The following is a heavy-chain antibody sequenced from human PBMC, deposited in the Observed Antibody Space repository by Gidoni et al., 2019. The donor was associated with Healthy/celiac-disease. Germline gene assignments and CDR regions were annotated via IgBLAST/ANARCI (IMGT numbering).Heavy chain of an antibody. CDR3: ARGRVTFPLEDFDY. D-gene: IGHD2-21*02. Sequence: QVQLVESGGGVVQPGRSLRLSCAASGFTFSSYGMHWVRQAPGKGVEWVAVIWYDGSNKYYADSVKGRFTISRDNSKNTLYLQMNSLRAEDTAVYYCARGRVTFPLEDFDYWGQGTLVTVSS. J-gene: IGHJ4*02. CDR2: IWYDGSNK. V-gene: IGHV3-33*01. CDR1: GFTFSSYG.